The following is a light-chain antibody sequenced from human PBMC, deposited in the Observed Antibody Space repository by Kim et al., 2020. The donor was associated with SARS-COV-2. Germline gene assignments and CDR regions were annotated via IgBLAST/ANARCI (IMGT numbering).Light chain of an antibody. CDR3: QQYGSSPLT. CDR2: GAS. J-gene: IGKJ4*01. V-gene: IGKV3-20*01. CDR1: QSVSSSY. Sequence: EIVLTQSPGTLSLSPGERANLSCRASQSVSSSYLAWYQQKPGQAPRLLIYGASSRATGIPDRFSGSGSGTDFTLTISRLEPEDFAVYYCQQYGSSPLTFGGGTKLEI.